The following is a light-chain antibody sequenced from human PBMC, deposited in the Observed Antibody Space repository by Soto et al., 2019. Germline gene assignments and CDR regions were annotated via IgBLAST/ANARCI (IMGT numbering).Light chain of an antibody. Sequence: QSVLTLPPSVSGAPGQRITISCTGRSSNIGAGYVVHWYQQLPGTAPKLLIYGNSNRPSGVPDRFSGSKSGTSASQAITWRQAEDEADYYCQSYDSRLSGYVFGTGTK. CDR1: SSNIGAGYV. CDR3: QSYDSRLSGYV. V-gene: IGLV1-40*01. J-gene: IGLJ1*01. CDR2: GNS.